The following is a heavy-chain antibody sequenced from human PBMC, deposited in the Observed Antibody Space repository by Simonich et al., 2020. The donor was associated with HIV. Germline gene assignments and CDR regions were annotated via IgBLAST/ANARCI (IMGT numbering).Heavy chain of an antibody. CDR2: INHSEST. CDR1: GGSFSGYY. V-gene: IGHV4-34*01. D-gene: IGHD2-2*01. CDR3: ARGFYQRLYYFDY. Sequence: QVQLQQWGAGLLKPSETLSLTCAVYGGSFSGYYWSWIRQPPGKGLEWIGEINHSESTNYNPSLKSRVTISVDTSKNQFSLNLSSVTAADTAVYYCARGFYQRLYYFDYWGQGTLVTVSS. J-gene: IGHJ4*02.